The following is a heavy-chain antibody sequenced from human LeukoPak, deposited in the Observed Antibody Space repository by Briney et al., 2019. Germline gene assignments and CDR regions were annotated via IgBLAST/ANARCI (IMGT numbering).Heavy chain of an antibody. J-gene: IGHJ4*02. CDR2: ISYDGSNK. CDR3: ARDYSSSSRYFDY. Sequence: LSLTCAASGFTFSSYAMHCVRQAPGKGLEWVAVISYDGSNKYYADSVKGRFTISRDNSKNTLYLQMNSLRAEDAAVYYCARDYSSSSRYFDYWGQGTLVTVSS. V-gene: IGHV3-30*04. CDR1: GFTFSSYA. D-gene: IGHD6-6*01.